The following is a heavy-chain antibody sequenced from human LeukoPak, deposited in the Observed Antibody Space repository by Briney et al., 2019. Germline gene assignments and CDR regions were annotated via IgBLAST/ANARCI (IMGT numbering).Heavy chain of an antibody. D-gene: IGHD6-19*01. CDR2: IIPIFGTA. CDR3: ARARGSGCPDY. J-gene: IGHJ4*02. V-gene: IGHV1-69*05. CDR1: GGTFSSYA. Sequence: ASVKVSCKASGGTFSSYAISWVRQAPGQGLEWMGGIIPIFGTANYAQKFQGRVTMTRDTSTSTVYMELSSLRSEDTAVYYCARARGSGCPDYWGQGTLVTVSS.